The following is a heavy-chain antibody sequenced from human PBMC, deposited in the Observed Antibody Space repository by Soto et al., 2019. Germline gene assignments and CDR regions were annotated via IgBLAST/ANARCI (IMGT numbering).Heavy chain of an antibody. CDR2: IIPIFGPA. D-gene: IGHD6-13*01. V-gene: IGHV1-69*01. J-gene: IGHJ4*02. CDR3: ARDREGSSWPNFDY. CDR1: GGTFSSYA. Sequence: QVQLVQSGAEVKKPGSSVKVSCKASGGTFSSYAISWVRQSPGQGLEWMGGIIPIFGPANYAQQFQVRVTITADGSTSTAYMELSSLRSEATAVYYCARDREGSSWPNFDYWGQGALVTVSS.